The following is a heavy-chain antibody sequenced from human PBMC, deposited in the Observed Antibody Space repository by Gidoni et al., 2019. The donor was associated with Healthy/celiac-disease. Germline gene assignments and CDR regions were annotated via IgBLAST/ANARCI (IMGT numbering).Heavy chain of an antibody. V-gene: IGHV4-34*01. CDR1: GGSFSGYY. J-gene: IGHJ6*02. CDR3: ARGFQDSYYDFWSGYYVTQLRLEYYGMDV. D-gene: IGHD3-3*01. Sequence: QVQLQQWGAGLLKPSETLSLTCAVYGGSFSGYYWSWIRQPPGKGLEWIGEINHSGSTNYNPSLKSRVTISVDTSKNQFSLKLSSVTAADTAVYYCARGFQDSYYDFWSGYYVTQLRLEYYGMDVWGQGTTVTVSS. CDR2: INHSGST.